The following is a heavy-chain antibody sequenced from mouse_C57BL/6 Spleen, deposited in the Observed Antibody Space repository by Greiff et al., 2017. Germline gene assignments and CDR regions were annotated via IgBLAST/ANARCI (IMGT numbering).Heavy chain of an antibody. CDR3: ARRDSDYYGSSYLAY. V-gene: IGHV1-80*01. J-gene: IGHJ3*01. CDR1: GYAFSSYW. Sequence: VKLVESGAELVKPGASVKISCKASGYAFSSYWMNWVKQRPGKGLEWIGQIYPGDGDTNYNGKFKGKATLTADKSSSTAYMQLSSLTSEDSAVYFCARRDSDYYGSSYLAYWGQGTLVTVSA. CDR2: IYPGDGDT. D-gene: IGHD1-1*01.